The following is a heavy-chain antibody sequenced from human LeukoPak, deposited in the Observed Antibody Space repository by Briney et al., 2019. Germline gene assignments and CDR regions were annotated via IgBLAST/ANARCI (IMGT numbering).Heavy chain of an antibody. CDR1: GGSISSYY. V-gene: IGHV4-59*01. CDR2: IYYSGST. D-gene: IGHD3-22*01. Sequence: SETLSLTCTVSGGSISSYYWSWIRQPPGKGLEWIGYIYYSGSTNYNPSLKSRVTISVDTSKNQFSLKLSSVTAADTAVYYCARVDNYYDSSGYYSYYYYYYMDVWGKGTTVTVSS. J-gene: IGHJ6*03. CDR3: ARVDNYYDSSGYYSYYYYYYMDV.